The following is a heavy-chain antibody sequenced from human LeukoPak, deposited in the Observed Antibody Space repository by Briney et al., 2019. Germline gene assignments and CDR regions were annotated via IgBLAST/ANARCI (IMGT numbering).Heavy chain of an antibody. J-gene: IGHJ4*02. D-gene: IGHD6-13*01. CDR3: AIQPGIAAAGWLDY. CDR1: GGSISSGDYY. V-gene: IGHV4-30-4*08. CDR2: IYYSGST. Sequence: PSQTLSLTCTVSGGSISSGDYYWSWIRQPPGKGLEWIRYIYYSGSTYYNPSLKSRVTISVDTSKNQFSLKLSSVTAADTAVYYCAIQPGIAAAGWLDYWGQGTLVTVPS.